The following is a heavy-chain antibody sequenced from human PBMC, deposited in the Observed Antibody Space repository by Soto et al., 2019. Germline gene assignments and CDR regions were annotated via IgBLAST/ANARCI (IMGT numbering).Heavy chain of an antibody. V-gene: IGHV4-4*02. CDR1: GASISSRTW. Sequence: QVQLQESGPGLVKPSETLSLTCAVSGASISSRTWWTWVRQSPGKGLEWIGEMYHNGGSNYNPSLKSRVAISTDTSTNQFSLTLPSVTAADTAMYYCTCCGHDYKSDNWGQGSLVTVSS. J-gene: IGHJ4*02. CDR2: MYHNGGS. D-gene: IGHD2-21*01. CDR3: TCCGHDYKSDN.